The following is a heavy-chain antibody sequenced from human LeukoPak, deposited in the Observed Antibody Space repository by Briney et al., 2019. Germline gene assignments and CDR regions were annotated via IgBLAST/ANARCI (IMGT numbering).Heavy chain of an antibody. CDR2: IKQDGSEK. J-gene: IGHJ4*02. CDR3: ARVGATGYYDILTGCRYLDY. V-gene: IGHV3-7*01. D-gene: IGHD3-9*01. Sequence: GGSLRLSCAASGFTFSTYSMSWVRQAPGKGLEWVANIKQDGSEKYYVDSVKGRFTISRDNAKNSLYLQMNSLRAEDTAVYYCARVGATGYYDILTGCRYLDYWGQGTLVTVSS. CDR1: GFTFSTYS.